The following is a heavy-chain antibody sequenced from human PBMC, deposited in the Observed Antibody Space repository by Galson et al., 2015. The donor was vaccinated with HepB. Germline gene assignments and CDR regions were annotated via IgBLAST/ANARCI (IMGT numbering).Heavy chain of an antibody. V-gene: IGHV1-2*02. J-gene: IGHJ2*01. D-gene: IGHD2-15*01. CDR3: ATSIGDCSGGSCYSDTYFDL. Sequence: SVKVSCKASGYTFTGYYMHWVRQAPGQGLEWMGWINPNSGGTNYAQKFQGRVTMTRDTSISTAYMELSRLRSDDTAVYYCATSIGDCSGGSCYSDTYFDLWGRGTLVTVSS. CDR1: GYTFTGYY. CDR2: INPNSGGT.